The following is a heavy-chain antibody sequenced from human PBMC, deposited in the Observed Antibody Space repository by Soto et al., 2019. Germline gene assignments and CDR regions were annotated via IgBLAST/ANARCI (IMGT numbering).Heavy chain of an antibody. Sequence: PXQALSLPWSISGDSGSSNTAAWNWIRSSPSRGLEWLGRTYYRSNWRHDYAVSVKSRITVDPDTSKNHFSLQLNSVTPDDTAVYYCARGVAGTGFDLWGQGTLVTVSS. CDR2: TYYRSNWRH. D-gene: IGHD6-19*01. CDR3: ARGVAGTGFDL. V-gene: IGHV6-1*01. CDR1: GDSGSSNTAA. J-gene: IGHJ4*02.